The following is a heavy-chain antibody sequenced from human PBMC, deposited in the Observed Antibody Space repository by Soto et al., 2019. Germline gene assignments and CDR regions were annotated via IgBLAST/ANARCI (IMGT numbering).Heavy chain of an antibody. J-gene: IGHJ5*02. CDR1: GGSISSGGYS. Sequence: PSETLSLTCAVSGGSISSGGYSWSWIRQPPGKGLEWIGYIYHSGSTYYNPSLKSRVTISIDRSKNQFSLKLSSVIAADTAVYYCARVPVYSGYDSAWFDPWGQGTLVTVSS. V-gene: IGHV4-30-2*01. D-gene: IGHD5-12*01. CDR3: ARVPVYSGYDSAWFDP. CDR2: IYHSGST.